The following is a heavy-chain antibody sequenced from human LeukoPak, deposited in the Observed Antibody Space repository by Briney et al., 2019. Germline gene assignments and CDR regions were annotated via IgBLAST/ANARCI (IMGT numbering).Heavy chain of an antibody. Sequence: SETLSLTCAVYGGSFSGYYWSWIRQPPGKGLEWIGEINHSGSTNYNPSLKSRVTISVDTSKNQFSLKLSSVTAADTAVYYCARDPEGAPIDYWGQGTLVTVSS. J-gene: IGHJ4*02. CDR2: INHSGST. CDR1: GGSFSGYY. CDR3: ARDPEGAPIDY. V-gene: IGHV4-34*01. D-gene: IGHD1-26*01.